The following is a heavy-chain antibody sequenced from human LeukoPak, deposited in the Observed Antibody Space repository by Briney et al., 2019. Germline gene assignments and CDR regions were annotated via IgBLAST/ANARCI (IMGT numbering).Heavy chain of an antibody. V-gene: IGHV4-4*07. Sequence: SETLSLTCTVSGGSISSSYCNWIRQPAGKGLEWIGRIFTTGSTTYNPSLKSRLTMSVDTTKNQFSLKLNSVTAADTAVSYCARQASGGGRVPFDYWGQGTLVAVSS. CDR1: GGSISSSY. D-gene: IGHD4-23*01. J-gene: IGHJ4*02. CDR2: IFTTGST. CDR3: ARQASGGGRVPFDY.